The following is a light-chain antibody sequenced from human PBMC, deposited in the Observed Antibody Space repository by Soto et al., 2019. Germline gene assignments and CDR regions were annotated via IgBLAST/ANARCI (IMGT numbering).Light chain of an antibody. CDR3: QQYYRPWT. CDR1: QCVLYSSNNKNY. V-gene: IGKV4-1*01. J-gene: IGKJ1*01. Sequence: DIVMTQSPDSLAVSLGERATINCKSSQCVLYSSNNKNYLAWYQQKLGQHPKLLIYWASSRESGVPDRFSGSGSGTDFTLTISSLQAEDVAVYYCQQYYRPWTFGQGTKVEIK. CDR2: WAS.